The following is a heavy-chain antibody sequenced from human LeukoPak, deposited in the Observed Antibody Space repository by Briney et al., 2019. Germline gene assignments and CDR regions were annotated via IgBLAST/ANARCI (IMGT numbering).Heavy chain of an antibody. Sequence: EASVKVSCKASGGTFSSYAISWVRQAPGQGLEWMGGIIPIFGTANYAQKFQGRVTITADESTSTAYMELSSLRSEDTAVYYCARGRYSSSWYYFGYWGQGTLVTVSS. V-gene: IGHV1-69*13. J-gene: IGHJ4*02. D-gene: IGHD6-13*01. CDR1: GGTFSSYA. CDR3: ARGRYSSSWYYFGY. CDR2: IIPIFGTA.